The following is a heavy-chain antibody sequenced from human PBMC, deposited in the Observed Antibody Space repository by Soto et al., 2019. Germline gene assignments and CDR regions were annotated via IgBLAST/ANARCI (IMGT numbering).Heavy chain of an antibody. D-gene: IGHD5-12*01. J-gene: IGHJ4*02. CDR2: ISYDGSNK. Sequence: GGSLRLSCAASGFTFSSYAMQWVRQAPGKGLEWVAVISYDGSNKYYADSVKGRFTISRDNSKNTLYLQMNSLRAEDTAVYYCARAASLRGGFDYWGQGTLVTVSS. CDR3: ARAASLRGGFDY. V-gene: IGHV3-30-3*01. CDR1: GFTFSSYA.